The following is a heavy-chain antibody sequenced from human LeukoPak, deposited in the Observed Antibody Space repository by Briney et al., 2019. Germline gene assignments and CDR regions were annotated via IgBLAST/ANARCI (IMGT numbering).Heavy chain of an antibody. CDR3: ARDSSSWSHDAFDI. CDR1: GGSFSGYY. D-gene: IGHD6-13*01. J-gene: IGHJ3*02. CDR2: INHSGST. Sequence: SETLSLTCAVYGGSFSGYYWSWIRQPPGKGLEWIGEINHSGSTNYNPSLKSRVTISVDTSKNQFSLKLSSVTAADTAVYYCARDSSSWSHDAFDIWGQGTMVTVSS. V-gene: IGHV4-34*01.